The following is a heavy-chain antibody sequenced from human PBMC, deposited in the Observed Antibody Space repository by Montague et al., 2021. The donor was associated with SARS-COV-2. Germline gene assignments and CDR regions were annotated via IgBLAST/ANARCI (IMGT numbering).Heavy chain of an antibody. Sequence: CLRLSCAASGFTFSSYAMHWVRQAPGKGLEWVAVISYDGSNKYYVDSVKGRFTISRDNSKNTLYLQMNSLRAEDTAVYYCATELELSAFDIWGQGTMVTVSS. V-gene: IGHV3-30*04. J-gene: IGHJ3*02. CDR3: ATELELSAFDI. CDR1: GFTFSSYA. D-gene: IGHD1-7*01. CDR2: ISYDGSNK.